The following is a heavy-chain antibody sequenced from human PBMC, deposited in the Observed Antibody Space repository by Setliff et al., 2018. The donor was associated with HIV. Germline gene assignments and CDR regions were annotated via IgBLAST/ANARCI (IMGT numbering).Heavy chain of an antibody. V-gene: IGHV3-74*01. Sequence: GGSLRLSCTPSGFTFGDYAMSWVRQAPGKGLVWVSRVNRDGSSTTYADSVKDRFTISRDNAKNTLYLQMNSLRAEDTAVYYCASLSGDYWGQGTLVTVSS. J-gene: IGHJ4*02. CDR1: GFTFGDYA. CDR3: ASLSGDY. CDR2: VNRDGSST. D-gene: IGHD7-27*01.